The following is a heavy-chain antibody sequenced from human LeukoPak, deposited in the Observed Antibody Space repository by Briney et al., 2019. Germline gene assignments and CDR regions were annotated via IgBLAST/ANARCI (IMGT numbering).Heavy chain of an antibody. CDR1: GFTFGDYA. D-gene: IGHD3-10*01. CDR2: ISRNSGDI. V-gene: IGHV3-9*01. Sequence: PGGSLRLSCAASGFTFGDYAMHWVRQTPGKGLEWVSGISRNSGDIGYADSVKGRFTISRDNAKNSLYLQMNSLRAEDTAVYYCARDGVYGSGSYYKPMFDYWGQGTLVTVSS. J-gene: IGHJ4*02. CDR3: ARDGVYGSGSYYKPMFDY.